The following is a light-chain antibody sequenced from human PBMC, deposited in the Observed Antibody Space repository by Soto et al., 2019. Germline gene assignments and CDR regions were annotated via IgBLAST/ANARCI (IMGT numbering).Light chain of an antibody. V-gene: IGLV2-23*02. CDR1: SSDVGKYNF. J-gene: IGLJ2*01. Sequence: QSVLTQPASVSGSPGQSITISCTGTSSDVGKYNFVSWYRQHPGKAPKLIIFEVTKRPSGVSNRFSGSKSGNTASLTISGLQAEDEADYYCCLYGGSSNYVVFGGGTKVTVL. CDR2: EVT. CDR3: CLYGGSSNYVV.